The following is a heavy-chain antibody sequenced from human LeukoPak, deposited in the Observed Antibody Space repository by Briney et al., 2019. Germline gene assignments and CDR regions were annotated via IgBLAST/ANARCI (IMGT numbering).Heavy chain of an antibody. Sequence: KTSETLSLTCTVSGGSISSGSYYWSWIRQPAGKGLEWIGRIYTSGSTNYNPSLQSRVTISVDTSKNQFSLKLSSVTAADTAVYYCARQGLWFGEALFDYWGQGTLVTVSS. CDR1: GGSISSGSYY. CDR2: IYTSGST. V-gene: IGHV4-61*02. D-gene: IGHD3-10*01. J-gene: IGHJ4*02. CDR3: ARQGLWFGEALFDY.